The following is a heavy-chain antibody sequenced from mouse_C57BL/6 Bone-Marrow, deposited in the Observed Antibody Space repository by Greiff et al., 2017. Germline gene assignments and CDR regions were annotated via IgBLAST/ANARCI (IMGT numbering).Heavy chain of an antibody. CDR3: ARGYGSSYAYAMDY. V-gene: IGHV1-52*01. CDR1: GYTFTSYW. Sequence: QVQLKQPGAELVRPGSSVKLSCKASGYTFTSYWMHWVKQRPIQGLEWIGNIDPSDSETHYNQKFKDKATLTVDKSSSTAYMQLSSLTSEDSAVYYCARGYGSSYAYAMDYWGQGTSVTVSS. CDR2: IDPSDSET. D-gene: IGHD1-1*01. J-gene: IGHJ4*01.